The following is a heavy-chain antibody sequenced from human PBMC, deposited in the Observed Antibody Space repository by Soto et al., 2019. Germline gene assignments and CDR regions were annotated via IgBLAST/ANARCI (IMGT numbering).Heavy chain of an antibody. CDR1: GLSLSSGGVG. D-gene: IGHD3-3*01. CDR2: IYGDDEK. V-gene: IGHV2-5*02. Sequence: QITLSESGPTLVKPTQTLTLTCTVSGLSLSSGGVGVAWIRQPPGKALEWLALIYGDDEKGYSPSLRTRLTITRDTSKSQVVLTLTNVDPVDTATYYCTHMELFLCRESDRPDHWGQGTLVTVSP. CDR3: THMELFLCRESDRPDH. J-gene: IGHJ4*02.